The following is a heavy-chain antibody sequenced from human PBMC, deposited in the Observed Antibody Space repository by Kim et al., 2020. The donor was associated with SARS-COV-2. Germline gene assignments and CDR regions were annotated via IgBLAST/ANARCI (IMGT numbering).Heavy chain of an antibody. Sequence: SETLSLTCAVSGGSISSSNWWSWVRQPPGKGLEWIGEIYHSGSTNYNPSLKSRVTISVDKSKNQFSLKLSSVTAADTAVYYCARDASGGYGPFDPWGQGTLVTVSS. J-gene: IGHJ5*02. D-gene: IGHD3-10*01. CDR1: GGSISSSNW. CDR2: IYHSGST. V-gene: IGHV4-4*02. CDR3: ARDASGGYGPFDP.